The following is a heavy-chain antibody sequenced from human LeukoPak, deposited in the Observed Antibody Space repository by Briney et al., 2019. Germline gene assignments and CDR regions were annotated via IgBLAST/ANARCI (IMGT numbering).Heavy chain of an antibody. Sequence: GGSLRLTCAASGFTFSSYSMNWVRQAPGKGLEWVSSISSSSSYIYYADSVKGRFTISRDNAKNSLYLQMNSLRAEDTAVYYCARSHGSGSYRYYYYGMDVWGQGTTVTVSS. CDR1: GFTFSSYS. J-gene: IGHJ6*02. CDR3: ARSHGSGSYRYYYYGMDV. CDR2: ISSSSSYI. V-gene: IGHV3-21*01. D-gene: IGHD3-10*01.